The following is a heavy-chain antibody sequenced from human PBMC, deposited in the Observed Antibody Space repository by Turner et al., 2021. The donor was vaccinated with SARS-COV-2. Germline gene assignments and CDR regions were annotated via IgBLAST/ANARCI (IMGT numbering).Heavy chain of an antibody. CDR2: NEYSGST. CDR3: AGEEVVFRASHTLYYYGMDV. CDR1: GGSISSSSYY. D-gene: IGHD3-22*01. Sequence: LQLQASGPGLVKPSETLSLTCTVSGGSISSSSYYWGWIRQPPGKGLEWIGSNEYSGSTYYNPSLKSRVTISEDTSKNQFSLKLSSVTAADTAVYYCAGEEVVFRASHTLYYYGMDVWGQGTTVTVSS. J-gene: IGHJ6*02. V-gene: IGHV4-39*01.